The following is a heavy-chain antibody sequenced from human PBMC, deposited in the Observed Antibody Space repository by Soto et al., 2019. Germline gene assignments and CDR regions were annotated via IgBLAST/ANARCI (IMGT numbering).Heavy chain of an antibody. CDR1: GGTFSSYA. D-gene: IGHD6-13*01. J-gene: IGHJ5*02. Sequence: SVKVSCKASGGTFSSYAISWVRQAPGQGLEWMGGIIPIFGTANYAQKFQGRVTITADESTSTAYTELSSLRSEDTAVYYCARWQQLVTQWFDPWGQGTLVTVSS. V-gene: IGHV1-69*13. CDR2: IIPIFGTA. CDR3: ARWQQLVTQWFDP.